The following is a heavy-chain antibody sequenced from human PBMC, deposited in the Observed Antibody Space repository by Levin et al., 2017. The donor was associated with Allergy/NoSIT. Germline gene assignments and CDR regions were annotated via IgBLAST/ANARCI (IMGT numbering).Heavy chain of an antibody. CDR1: GGSLTGYY. J-gene: IGHJ5*02. Sequence: SQTLSLTCAVNGGSLTGYYWSWIRQPPEKGLEWIGEINHSGVSNYNSSLKSRVTMSLDPSKNLFSLNLSSVTAADTAVYYCARGASFDPWGQGTLVTVSS. V-gene: IGHV4-34*01. CDR3: ARGASFDP. CDR2: INHSGVS.